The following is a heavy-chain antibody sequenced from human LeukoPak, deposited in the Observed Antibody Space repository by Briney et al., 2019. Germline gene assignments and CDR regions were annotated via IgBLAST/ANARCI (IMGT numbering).Heavy chain of an antibody. V-gene: IGHV4-39*01. J-gene: IGHJ4*02. CDR2: IYYSGST. CDR3: ARSRSRIAAASD. Sequence: SETLSLTCTVSGGSISSSSYYWGWIRQPPGKGLEWIGSIYYSGSTYYNPSLKSRVTISVDTSKNQFSLKLSSVTAADTAVYYSARSRSRIAAASDWGQGTLVTVSS. CDR1: GGSISSSSYY. D-gene: IGHD6-13*01.